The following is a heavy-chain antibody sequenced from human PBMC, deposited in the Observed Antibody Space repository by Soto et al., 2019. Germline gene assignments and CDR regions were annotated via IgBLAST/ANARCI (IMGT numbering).Heavy chain of an antibody. Sequence: QVQLVQSGAEVKKPGASVKVSCKASGYTFTSYAMHRVRQAPGQRLEWMGWINAGNGNTKYSQKFQGRVTITRDTSASTAYMELSSLRSEDTAVYYCARDRDSSSSSYYYYGMDVWGQGTTVTVSS. CDR2: INAGNGNT. V-gene: IGHV1-3*01. J-gene: IGHJ6*02. CDR3: ARDRDSSSSSYYYYGMDV. CDR1: GYTFTSYA. D-gene: IGHD6-6*01.